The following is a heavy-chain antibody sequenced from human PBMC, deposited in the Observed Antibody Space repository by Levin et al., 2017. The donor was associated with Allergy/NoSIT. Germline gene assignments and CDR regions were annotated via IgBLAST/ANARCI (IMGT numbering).Heavy chain of an antibody. V-gene: IGHV5-51*01. Sequence: KVSCKGSGYSFTSYWIGWVRQMPGKGLEWMGIIYPGDSDTRYSPSFQGQVTISADKSISTAYLQWSSLKASDTAMYYCARHTGLYDSSGYYYLDYYYGMDVWGQGTTVTVSS. D-gene: IGHD3-22*01. J-gene: IGHJ6*02. CDR3: ARHTGLYDSSGYYYLDYYYGMDV. CDR1: GYSFTSYW. CDR2: IYPGDSDT.